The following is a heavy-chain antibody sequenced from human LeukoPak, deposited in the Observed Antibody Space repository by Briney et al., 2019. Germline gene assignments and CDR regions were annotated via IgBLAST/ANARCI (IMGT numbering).Heavy chain of an antibody. D-gene: IGHD5-18*01. Sequence: PGGSLRLSCAASGFTFSSYDMHWVRQATGKGLEWVSAIGTAGDTYYPGSVKGRFTISRENAKNSLYLQMNSLRAGDTAVYYYARGPRGYSYGDSTGDYYYYGMDVWGQGTTVTVSS. J-gene: IGHJ6*02. CDR1: GFTFSSYD. CDR3: ARGPRGYSYGDSTGDYYYYGMDV. V-gene: IGHV3-13*01. CDR2: IGTAGDT.